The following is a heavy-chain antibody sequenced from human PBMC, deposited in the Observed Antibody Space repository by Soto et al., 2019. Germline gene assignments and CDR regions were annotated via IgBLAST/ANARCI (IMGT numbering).Heavy chain of an antibody. CDR2: INSDGSST. V-gene: IGHV3-74*01. CDR3: ARDRLIFGVVPYGMDV. CDR1: GFTFSSYW. D-gene: IGHD3-3*01. Sequence: GGSLRLSCAASGFTFSSYWMHWVRQAPGNGLVWVSRINSDGSSTSYADSVKGRFTISRDNAKNTLYLQMNSLRAEDTAVYYCARDRLIFGVVPYGMDVWGQGTTVTVSS. J-gene: IGHJ6*02.